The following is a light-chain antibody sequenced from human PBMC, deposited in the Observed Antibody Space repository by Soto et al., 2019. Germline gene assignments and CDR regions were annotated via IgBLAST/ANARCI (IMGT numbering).Light chain of an antibody. CDR1: QSISTY. Sequence: DIQMTQSPSSLSASVGDRVTITCRASQSISTYLNWYQQKPGKAPKLLIYAASSLQSGVPSRFSGSGSGTDFTLTISSLQPEDFATYHCQQVNVYPITFGQGTRLEIK. V-gene: IGKV1-39*01. CDR3: QQVNVYPIT. CDR2: AAS. J-gene: IGKJ5*01.